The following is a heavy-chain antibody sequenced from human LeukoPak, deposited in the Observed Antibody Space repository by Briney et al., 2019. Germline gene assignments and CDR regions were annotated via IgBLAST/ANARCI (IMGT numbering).Heavy chain of an antibody. D-gene: IGHD3-22*01. CDR3: ARRDDSSGYHKIFDY. CDR2: IYYGENT. V-gene: IGHV4-39*01. Sequence: SETLSLTCTVSGGSISSGPYYWGWIRQPPGKGLEWIGSIYYGENTYYNPSLKSRVTISIDTSKNQFYLKLSSLTAADTAVYYCARRDDSSGYHKIFDYWGPGTLVTVSS. CDR1: GGSISSGPYY. J-gene: IGHJ4*02.